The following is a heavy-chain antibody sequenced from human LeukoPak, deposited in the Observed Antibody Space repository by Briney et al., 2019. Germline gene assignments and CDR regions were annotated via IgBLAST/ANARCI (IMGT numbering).Heavy chain of an antibody. CDR3: ATNVGATTGAFDI. CDR1: GYTFTSYY. Sequence: AASVKVSCEASGYTFTSYYMHWVRQAPGQGLEWMGIINPSGGSTSYAQKFQGRVTMTRDMSTSTVYMELSSLRSEDTAVYYCATNVGATTGAFDIWGQGTMVTVSS. D-gene: IGHD1-26*01. V-gene: IGHV1-46*01. CDR2: INPSGGST. J-gene: IGHJ3*02.